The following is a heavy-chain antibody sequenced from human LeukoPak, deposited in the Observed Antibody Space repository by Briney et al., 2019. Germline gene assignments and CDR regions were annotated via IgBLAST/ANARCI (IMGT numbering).Heavy chain of an antibody. Sequence: PGGSLGLFCAASGFTFSSYSMNWGRQAPGKGLEGVSYISCSSSTLYYADSVKGRFTISRDNAKNSLYLQMNSLRAEDTAVYYCARTGVCLDYWGQGTLVTVSS. CDR3: ARTGVCLDY. V-gene: IGHV3-48*01. D-gene: IGHD3-10*01. J-gene: IGHJ4*02. CDR2: ISCSSSTL. CDR1: GFTFSSYS.